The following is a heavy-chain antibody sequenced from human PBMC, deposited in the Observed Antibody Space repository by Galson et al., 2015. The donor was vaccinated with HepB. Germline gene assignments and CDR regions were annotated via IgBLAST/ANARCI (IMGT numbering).Heavy chain of an antibody. CDR1: GYTFTSYA. CDR2: INAGNGNT. D-gene: IGHD6-13*01. J-gene: IGHJ6*02. CDR3: ARDPDIGSSWYSYYYYGMDV. Sequence: QSGAEVKKPGASVKVSCKASGYTFTSYAMHWVRQAPGQRLEWMGWINAGNGNTKYSQKFQGRVTITRDTSASTAYMELSSLRSEDTAVYYCARDPDIGSSWYSYYYYGMDVWGQGTTVTVSS. V-gene: IGHV1-3*01.